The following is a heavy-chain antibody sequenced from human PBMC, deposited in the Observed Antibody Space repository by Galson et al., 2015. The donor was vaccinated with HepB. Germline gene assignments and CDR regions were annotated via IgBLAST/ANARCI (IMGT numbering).Heavy chain of an antibody. CDR2: IRSKANDYAT. V-gene: IGHV3-73*01. CDR3: TRPGDFSGYSSS. D-gene: IGHD6-13*01. J-gene: IGHJ4*02. Sequence: SLRLSCAASGFTFSGSAIHWVRQASGKGLEWVGRIRSKANDYATAYAASLKGRFTISRADSKNTAYLHMKSLKTEDTAVYYCTRPGDFSGYSSSWGQGTLVTVSS. CDR1: GFTFSGSA.